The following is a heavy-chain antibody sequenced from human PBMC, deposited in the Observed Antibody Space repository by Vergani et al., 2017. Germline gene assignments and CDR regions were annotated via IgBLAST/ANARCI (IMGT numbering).Heavy chain of an antibody. Sequence: QVQLQESGPGLVKPSETLSLTCTVSGCSISSYYWSWIRQPPGKGLEWIGYIYYSGSTNYNPTLKSRVTISVDTSKNQFSLKLSSVTAADTAVYYCARHVVPAALSEIDYWGQGTLVTVSS. J-gene: IGHJ4*02. D-gene: IGHD2-2*01. V-gene: IGHV4-59*01. CDR1: GCSISSYY. CDR3: ARHVVPAALSEIDY. CDR2: IYYSGST.